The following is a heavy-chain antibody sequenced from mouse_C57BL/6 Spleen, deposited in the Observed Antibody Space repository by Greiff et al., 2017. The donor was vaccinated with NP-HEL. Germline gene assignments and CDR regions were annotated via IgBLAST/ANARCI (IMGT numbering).Heavy chain of an antibody. CDR3: ARSTGTAYYAMDY. J-gene: IGHJ4*01. Sequence: QVQLQQSGAELARPGASVKMSCKASGYTFTSYTMHWVKQRPGQGLEWIGYINPSSGYTKYNQQFKDKATLTADKSSSTAYMQLSSLTSEDSAVYYCARSTGTAYYAMDYWGQGTSVTVSS. CDR1: GYTFTSYT. V-gene: IGHV1-4*01. CDR2: INPSSGYT. D-gene: IGHD4-1*01.